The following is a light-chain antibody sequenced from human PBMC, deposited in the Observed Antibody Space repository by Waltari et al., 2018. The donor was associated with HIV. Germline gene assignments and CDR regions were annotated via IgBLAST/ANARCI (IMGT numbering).Light chain of an antibody. CDR3: CSYAGSSTLL. CDR2: DVS. Sequence: QSALTQPASVSGSPGQSITISCTGTISDVGGYTYVSWYQQHPGKAPKLVIYDVSERPSGVSNRFSGSKSGNTASLTISGLQAEDEADYNCCSYAGSSTLLFGGGTKVTVL. J-gene: IGLJ2*01. V-gene: IGLV2-23*01. CDR1: ISDVGGYTY.